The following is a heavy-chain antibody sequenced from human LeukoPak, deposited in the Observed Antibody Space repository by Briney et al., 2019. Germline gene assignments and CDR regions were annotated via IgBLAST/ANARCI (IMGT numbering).Heavy chain of an antibody. Sequence: SETLSLTCTVSGGSTSSYYWSWIRQPPGKGLEWIGSTNYNPSLKSRVTISVDTSKNQFSLKVNSVTAADTAVYYCARHQPLYYYGSGSYEGGPFDYWGQGTLVTVSS. CDR2: ST. J-gene: IGHJ4*02. D-gene: IGHD3-10*01. CDR1: GGSTSSYY. V-gene: IGHV4-59*08. CDR3: ARHQPLYYYGSGSYEGGPFDY.